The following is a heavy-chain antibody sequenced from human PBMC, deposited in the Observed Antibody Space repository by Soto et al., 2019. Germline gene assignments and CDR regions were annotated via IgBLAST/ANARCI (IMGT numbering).Heavy chain of an antibody. CDR2: IYGHDDK. V-gene: IGHV2-5*01. Sequence: QITLKESGPTLVKPTQPLTLTCTFSGFSLTANGVGVGCFRQPPGKAPEWLAVIYGHDDKRYSPSLRSRLTITKDTSENQVVLTLTDMDPVDTGTYFCARGFPGYWYFDLWGPGTLVTVSS. CDR3: ARGFPGYWYFDL. J-gene: IGHJ2*01. CDR1: GFSLTANGVG.